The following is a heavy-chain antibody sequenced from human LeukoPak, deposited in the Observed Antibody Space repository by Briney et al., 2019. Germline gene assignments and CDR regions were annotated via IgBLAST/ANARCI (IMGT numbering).Heavy chain of an antibody. CDR1: GYTFTGYY. D-gene: IGHD5-18*01. CDR3: ARGRILGTAMVGY. J-gene: IGHJ4*02. CDR2: INPNSGGT. V-gene: IGHV1-2*02. Sequence: ASVKVSCKASGYTFTGYYMHWVRQAPGQGLEWMGWINPNSGGTNYAQKFQGRVTMTRDTSISTAYMELSRLRSDDTGVYYCARGRILGTAMVGYWGQGTLVTVSS.